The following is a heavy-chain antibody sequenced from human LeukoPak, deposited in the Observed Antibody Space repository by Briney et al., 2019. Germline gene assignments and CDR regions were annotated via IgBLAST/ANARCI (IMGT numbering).Heavy chain of an antibody. CDR3: VSILSGYDGRRRYYGMDF. V-gene: IGHV3-48*02. CDR1: GLSFTSYS. J-gene: IGHJ6*02. Sequence: RGSLRLSCAPAGLSFTSYSTSWVRHAPGGGRGWDSYTIVSSSSRYYADSEKGRFTISRDNNKNSLYLQMNSLKDEDTAMYYCVSILSGYDGRRRYYGMDFWGQGTTVTVSS. CDR2: TIVSSSSR. D-gene: IGHD3-9*01.